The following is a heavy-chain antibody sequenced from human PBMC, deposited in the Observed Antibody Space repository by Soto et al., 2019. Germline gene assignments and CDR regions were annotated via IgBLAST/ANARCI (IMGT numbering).Heavy chain of an antibody. J-gene: IGHJ5*02. CDR3: AKEMGDYYDSSGSWFDP. CDR1: GFTFSSYV. CDR2: ISGSGGNT. V-gene: IGHV3-23*01. D-gene: IGHD3-22*01. Sequence: QPGGSLRLSCAASGFTFSSYVMSWVRQAPGKGLEWVSAISGSGGNTYYADSVKGRFTISRDNSKNTLFLQMNSLRAEDTALYFCAKEMGDYYDSSGSWFDPWGQGTLVTSPQ.